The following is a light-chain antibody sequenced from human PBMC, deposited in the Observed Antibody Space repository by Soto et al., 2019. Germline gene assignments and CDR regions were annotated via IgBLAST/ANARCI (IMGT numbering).Light chain of an antibody. V-gene: IGLV1-44*01. CDR1: SSNIGSNT. CDR2: SNN. Sequence: QSVLTQPPSASGTPGQRVTISCSGSSSNIGSNTVNWYQQLPGTAPKLLIYSNNQRPSGVPDRFSGSKSGTSASLAIGGLQSEGEADYYCAAWDDSLNGWVFGGGTKLTVL. J-gene: IGLJ3*02. CDR3: AAWDDSLNGWV.